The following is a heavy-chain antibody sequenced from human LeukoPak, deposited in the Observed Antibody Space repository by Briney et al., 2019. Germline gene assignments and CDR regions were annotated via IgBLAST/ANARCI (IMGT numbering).Heavy chain of an antibody. J-gene: IGHJ3*01. CDR2: IYTSGST. CDR3: ARVSYYDSSTV. V-gene: IGHV4-61*02. D-gene: IGHD3-22*01. CDR1: GGSISSGSYY. Sequence: SETLSLTCTVSGGSISSGSYYWSWIRQPAGKGLEWIGRIYTSGSTNYNPSLKSRVTISVDTSKNQFSLKLSSVTAADTAVYYCARVSYYDSSTVWGQGTMVTVSS.